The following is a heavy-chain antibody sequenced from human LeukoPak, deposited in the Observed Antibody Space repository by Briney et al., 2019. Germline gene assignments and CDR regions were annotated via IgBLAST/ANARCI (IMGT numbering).Heavy chain of an antibody. J-gene: IGHJ4*02. V-gene: IGHV1-2*02. CDR1: VYTFTPKY. D-gene: IGHD6-19*01. CDR2: VNPNSGGR. Sequence: ASVKVSCKACVYTFTPKYLLWVRQAPGQGLEWMGWVNPNSGGRTYAQKFQGRVAMTSDMSISTAYLELATLTSDDSAGYYCARNSGYSSGAFIVWGQGTLVIVSS. CDR3: ARNSGYSSGAFIV.